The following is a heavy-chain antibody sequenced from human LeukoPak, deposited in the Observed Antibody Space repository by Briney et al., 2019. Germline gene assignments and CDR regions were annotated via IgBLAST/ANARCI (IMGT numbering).Heavy chain of an antibody. Sequence: GGSLRLSCAASGFTFDDYAMHWVRQAPGKGLEWVSLISWDGGSTYYADSVKGRFTISRDNSKNSLYLQMDSLRAEDTALYYCAKGNYGSGSYYGYYFDYWGQGTLVTVSS. V-gene: IGHV3-43D*03. D-gene: IGHD3-10*01. CDR2: ISWDGGST. CDR1: GFTFDDYA. J-gene: IGHJ4*02. CDR3: AKGNYGSGSYYGYYFDY.